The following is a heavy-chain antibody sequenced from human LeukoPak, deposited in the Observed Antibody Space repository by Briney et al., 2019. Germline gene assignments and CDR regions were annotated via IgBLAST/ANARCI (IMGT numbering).Heavy chain of an antibody. Sequence: GASVKVSCKVSGYTLTELSMHWVRQAPGKGLEWMGGFDPEDGETIYAQKFQGRVTMTEDTSTDTAYMELSSLRSEDTAVYYCATVEAAPRAGIVGATAYYYGMDVWGQGATVTVSS. J-gene: IGHJ6*02. CDR3: ATVEAAPRAGIVGATAYYYGMDV. V-gene: IGHV1-24*01. CDR2: FDPEDGET. D-gene: IGHD1-26*01. CDR1: GYTLTELS.